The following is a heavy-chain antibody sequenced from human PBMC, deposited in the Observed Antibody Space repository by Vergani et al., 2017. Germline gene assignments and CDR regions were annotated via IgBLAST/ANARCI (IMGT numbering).Heavy chain of an antibody. CDR3: ARPPFYCGGDCYLSY. V-gene: IGHV1-3*01. D-gene: IGHD2-21*01. CDR1: GYTFTSYA. CDR2: INAGNGNT. J-gene: IGHJ4*02. Sequence: QVQLVQSGAEVKKPGASVKVSCKASGYTFTSYAMHWVRQAPGQRLEWMGWINAGNGNTKYSQKFQGRVTITRDTSASTAYMELSSLRSEDTAVYYCARPPFYCGGDCYLSYWGQGTLVTVSS.